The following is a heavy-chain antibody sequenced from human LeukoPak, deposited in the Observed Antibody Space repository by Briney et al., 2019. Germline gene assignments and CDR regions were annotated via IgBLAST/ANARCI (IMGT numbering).Heavy chain of an antibody. CDR3: ARRGITYYYYGMDV. D-gene: IGHD3-10*01. CDR2: INTNTGNP. CDR1: GYTFTRHA. V-gene: IGHV7-4-1*02. J-gene: IGHJ6*02. Sequence: XASGYTFTRHAIXXIRQAPGQGXXGXGWINTNTGNPTYDQGFTGRFVFSLDTSVSTAYLQISSLKAEDTAVYYCARRGITYYYYGMDVWGQGTTVTVSS.